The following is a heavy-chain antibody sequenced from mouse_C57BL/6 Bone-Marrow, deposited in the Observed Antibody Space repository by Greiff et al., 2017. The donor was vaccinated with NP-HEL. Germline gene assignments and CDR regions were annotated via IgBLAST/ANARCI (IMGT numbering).Heavy chain of an antibody. J-gene: IGHJ2*01. CDR3: ARDAGDCQFDY. CDR1: GFTFSDFY. CDR2: SRNKANDYTT. V-gene: IGHV7-1*01. Sequence: EVKLVESGGGLVQSGRSLRLSCATSGFTFSDFYMEWVRQAPGKGLEWIAASRNKANDYTTEYSASVKGRFIVSRDTSQSILYLQMNALRAEDTAIYYCARDAGDCQFDYWGQGTTLTVSS. D-gene: IGHD6-1*01.